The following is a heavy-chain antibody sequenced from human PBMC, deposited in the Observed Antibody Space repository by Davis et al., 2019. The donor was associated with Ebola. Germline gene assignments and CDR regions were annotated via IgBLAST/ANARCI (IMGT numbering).Heavy chain of an antibody. CDR2: ISYDGSNK. D-gene: IGHD1-14*01. CDR1: GFTFSNYA. CDR3: AKDSGYYYYGMDV. Sequence: GGSLRLSCAASGFTFSNYAMHWVRQAPGKGLEWVAVISYDGSNKYYADSVKGRFTISRDNSKNTLYLQMNSLRAEDTALYYCAKDSGYYYYGMDVWGKGTTVTVSS. J-gene: IGHJ6*04. V-gene: IGHV3-30-3*01.